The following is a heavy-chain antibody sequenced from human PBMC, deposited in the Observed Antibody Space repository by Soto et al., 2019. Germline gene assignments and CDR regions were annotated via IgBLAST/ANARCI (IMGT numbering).Heavy chain of an antibody. J-gene: IGHJ5*02. V-gene: IGHV1-18*01. Sequence: ASVKVSCKASGYTFTSYGISWVRQAPGQGLEWMGWISAYNGNTNYAQKLQGRVTMTTDTSTSTAYMELRSLRSDDTAVYYCARDPQNTILGVFIQNNWFAPGGRETRVTVSS. CDR1: GYTFTSYG. CDR2: ISAYNGNT. D-gene: IGHD3-3*01. CDR3: ARDPQNTILGVFIQNNWFAP.